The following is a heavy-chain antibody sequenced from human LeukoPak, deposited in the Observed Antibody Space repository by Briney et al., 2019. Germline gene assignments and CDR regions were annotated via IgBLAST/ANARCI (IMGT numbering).Heavy chain of an antibody. J-gene: IGHJ6*04. V-gene: IGHV1-69*13. CDR2: IIPIFGTA. Sequence: SVKVSCRASGGTFSSYAISWVRQAPGQGLEWMGGIIPIFGTANYAQKFQGRVTITADESTSTAYMELSSLRSEDTAVYYCARGQYYYGSGSGYYYGMDVWGKGTTVTVSS. D-gene: IGHD3-10*01. CDR1: GGTFSSYA. CDR3: ARGQYYYGSGSGYYYGMDV.